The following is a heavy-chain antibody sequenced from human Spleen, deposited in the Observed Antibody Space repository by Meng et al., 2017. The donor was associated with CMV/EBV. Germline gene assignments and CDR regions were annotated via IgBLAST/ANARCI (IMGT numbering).Heavy chain of an antibody. CDR1: GESISSSSDY. D-gene: IGHD3-22*01. J-gene: IGHJ4*02. Sequence: SGESISSSSDYWAWIRQPPGKGLEWIGSLYYSGSTYYNASLKSRVTISEDTSKNQFSLKLSAVTAADTAVYYCARGIYDSSGYPVHSWGQGMLVTVSS. CDR3: ARGIYDSSGYPVHS. V-gene: IGHV4-39*07. CDR2: LYYSGST.